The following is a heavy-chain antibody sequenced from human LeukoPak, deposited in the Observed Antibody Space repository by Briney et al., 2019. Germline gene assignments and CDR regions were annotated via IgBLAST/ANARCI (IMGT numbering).Heavy chain of an antibody. CDR1: GGSFSGYY. CDR3: ARGTMTTVTYYYDY. Sequence: PSETLSLTCAVYGGSFSGYYWSWIRQPPGKGLEWIGEINHSGSTNYNPSLKSRVTISVDTSKNQFSLKLSSVTAADTAVYYCARGTMTTVTYYYDYWGQGTLVTVSS. V-gene: IGHV4-34*01. J-gene: IGHJ4*02. D-gene: IGHD4-17*01. CDR2: INHSGST.